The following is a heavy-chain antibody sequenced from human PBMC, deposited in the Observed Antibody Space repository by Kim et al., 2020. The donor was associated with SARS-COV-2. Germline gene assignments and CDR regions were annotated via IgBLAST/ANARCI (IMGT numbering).Heavy chain of an antibody. CDR2: INPNSGGT. J-gene: IGHJ4*02. V-gene: IGHV1-2*06. Sequence: ASVKVSCKASGYIFTDYFRHWVRQAPGQGLDWMGRINPNSGGTKYARKFQGRVTMTRDTSISTAYMELSSLRSDDTAVYYCARALRPCSGGTCYSELAYWGQGTLVTVSS. CDR3: ARALRPCSGGTCYSELAY. D-gene: IGHD2-15*01. CDR1: GYIFTDYF.